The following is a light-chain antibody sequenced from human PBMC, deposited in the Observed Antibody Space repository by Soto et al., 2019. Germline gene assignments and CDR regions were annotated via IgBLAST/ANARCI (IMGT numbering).Light chain of an antibody. CDR3: QRYHSWPPT. J-gene: IGKJ5*01. CDR1: QSFSIN. CDR2: GIS. V-gene: IGKV3D-15*01. Sequence: EIVLTQSPGTLSLSPGERATLSCRASQSFSINLALYQQKPGQGPRLLIYGISKRATDIPDRFSGSGSGTEFTLTISSLQPEDFAVYYCQRYHSWPPTFGQGTRLEIK.